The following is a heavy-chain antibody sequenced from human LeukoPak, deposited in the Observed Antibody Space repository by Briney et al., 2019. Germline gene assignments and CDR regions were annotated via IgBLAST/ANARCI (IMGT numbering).Heavy chain of an antibody. D-gene: IGHD5-18*01. CDR3: ARHRNLDTAYYMDV. V-gene: IGHV4-38-2*01. J-gene: IGHJ6*03. CDR1: GHSISSGYY. Sequence: SETLSLTCAVSGHSISSGYYWGWIRQPPGKGLEWIGSIYHSGSTYYNPSLKSRVTISVDTSKNQFSLKLSSVTAADTAVYYCARHRNLDTAYYMDVWGKGTTVTVSS. CDR2: IYHSGST.